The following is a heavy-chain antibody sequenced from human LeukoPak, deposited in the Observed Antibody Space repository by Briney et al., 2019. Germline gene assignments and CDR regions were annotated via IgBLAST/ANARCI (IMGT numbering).Heavy chain of an antibody. CDR1: GFRFSSDE. CDR2: ISSSGSTI. Sequence: PGGSLSLSSSAFGFRFSSDERSWLRQAPGKGLEWVSYISSSGSTIYYADSVKGRFTISRDNAKNSLYLQMNSLRAEDTAVYYCARQGGSGTYFYYYYMDVWGKGTTVTVSS. V-gene: IGHV3-48*03. D-gene: IGHD3-10*01. CDR3: ARQGGSGTYFYYYYMDV. J-gene: IGHJ6*03.